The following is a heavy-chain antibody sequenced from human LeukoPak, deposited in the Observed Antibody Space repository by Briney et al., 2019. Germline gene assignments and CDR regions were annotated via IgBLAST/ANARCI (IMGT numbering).Heavy chain of an antibody. J-gene: IGHJ6*02. Sequence: GGSLRLSCAASGFTVSSNYMSWVRQAAGKGLEWVSVIHSGGSTYYADSVKGRFTISRDNSKNTLYLQMNSLRAEDTAVYYCARDPYGRGRYGMDVWGQGTTVTVSS. CDR3: ARDPYGRGRYGMDV. CDR1: GFTVSSNY. V-gene: IGHV3-66*01. D-gene: IGHD3-10*01. CDR2: IHSGGST.